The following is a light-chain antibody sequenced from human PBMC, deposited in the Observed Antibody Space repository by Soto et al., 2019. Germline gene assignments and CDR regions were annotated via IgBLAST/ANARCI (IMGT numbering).Light chain of an antibody. V-gene: IGLV2-14*01. CDR2: DVS. Sequence: QSALTQPASVSGSPGQSITISCTGTSSDVGGYNYVSWYQQHPGKAPKLMIDDVSNRPSGVSNRFSGSKSGNTASLTSSGLQAEDEAEYYCRSYTSSSTLVFGGGTKLTVL. CDR1: SSDVGGYNY. CDR3: RSYTSSSTLV. J-gene: IGLJ2*01.